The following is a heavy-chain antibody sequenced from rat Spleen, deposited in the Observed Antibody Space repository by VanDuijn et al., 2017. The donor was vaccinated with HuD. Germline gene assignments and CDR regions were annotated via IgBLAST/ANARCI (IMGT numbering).Heavy chain of an antibody. Sequence: EVQLVESGGGLVQPGRSLKLSCAASGFTFSNYGMAWVRQAPTKGLEWVATISYDGSSTYYRDSVKGRFTISRDNAKSTLYLQMDSLRSEDTATYYCARHTTALGYWGQGVMVTVSS. V-gene: IGHV5-29*01. D-gene: IGHD1-6*01. J-gene: IGHJ2*01. CDR2: ISYDGSST. CDR1: GFTFSNYG. CDR3: ARHTTALGY.